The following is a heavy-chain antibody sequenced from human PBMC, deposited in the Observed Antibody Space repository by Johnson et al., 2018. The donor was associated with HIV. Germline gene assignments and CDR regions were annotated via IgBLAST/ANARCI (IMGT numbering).Heavy chain of an antibody. Sequence: QVQLVESGGGVVQPGRSLRLSCAASGFTFSSYAMHWVRQAPGKGLEWVAVISYDGSNKYYADSVKGRFTISGDNSKNTLYLQMNSLRAEDTAVYYCARGGITRMVVVITTGAFDIWGQGTMVTVSS. V-gene: IGHV3-30*04. CDR1: GFTFSSYA. CDR2: ISYDGSNK. D-gene: IGHD3-22*01. CDR3: ARGGITRMVVVITTGAFDI. J-gene: IGHJ3*02.